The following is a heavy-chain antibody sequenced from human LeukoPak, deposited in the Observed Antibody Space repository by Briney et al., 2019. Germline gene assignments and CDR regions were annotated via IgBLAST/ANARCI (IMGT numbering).Heavy chain of an antibody. CDR2: INWNGRST. V-gene: IGHV3-20*04. J-gene: IGHJ6*03. D-gene: IGHD5-12*01. Sequence: PGGSLRLSCAASGFTFDDYGMSWVRQAPGKGLEWVSGINWNGRSTGYADSVKGRFTIFRDNAKNSLYLQMNSLRAEDTAVYYCARVERPATIIIRAYYYYMDVWGKGTTVTVSS. CDR1: GFTFDDYG. CDR3: ARVERPATIIIRAYYYYMDV.